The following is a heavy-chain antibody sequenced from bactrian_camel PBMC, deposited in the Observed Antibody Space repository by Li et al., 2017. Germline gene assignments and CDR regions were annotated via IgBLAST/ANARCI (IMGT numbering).Heavy chain of an antibody. J-gene: IGHJ4*01. CDR3: ATGEGFDCSGAYCSLHY. Sequence: HVQLVESGGGLVQPGGSLRLSCAASGFTFSSYSMSWVRQAPGKGLEWVSTIYTDVSKTRYADSVKGRFTISRDNAKNTVYLQMNSLKSEDTALYFCATGEGFDCSGAYCSLHYWGQGTQVTVS. D-gene: IGHD3*01. V-gene: IGHV3-2*01. CDR2: IYTDVSKT. CDR1: GFTFSSYS.